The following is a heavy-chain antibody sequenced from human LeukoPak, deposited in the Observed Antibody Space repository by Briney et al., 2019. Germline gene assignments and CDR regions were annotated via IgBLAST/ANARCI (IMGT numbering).Heavy chain of an antibody. CDR2: ISGSGGVT. V-gene: IGHV3-23*01. J-gene: IGHJ4*02. D-gene: IGHD2-21*01. Sequence: PGGSLRLSCAASGFPFSSYVMTWVRQAPGKGLEWVSSISGSGGVTSYADSVKGRLTISRDNSKNTLYLQMNSLRAEDTAVYYCAKGHIVVVIATQQIFDYWGQGTLVTVSS. CDR3: AKGHIVVVIATQQIFDY. CDR1: GFPFSSYV.